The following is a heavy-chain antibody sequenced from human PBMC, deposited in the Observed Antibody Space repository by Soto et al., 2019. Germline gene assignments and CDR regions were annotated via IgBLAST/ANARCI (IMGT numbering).Heavy chain of an antibody. D-gene: IGHD3-3*01. V-gene: IGHV1-18*04. CDR2: ISAYNGNT. CDR1: GYTFTSYG. J-gene: IGHJ6*02. CDR3: ARDGNYECWSGDWSHLGYYGMDV. Sequence: GASVKVSCKASGYTFTSYGISWLRQAPGQGLEWMGWISAYNGNTNYAQKLQGRVTMTTDTSTSTAYMELRSLRSDDTAVYYCARDGNYECWSGDWSHLGYYGMDVWGQGTTVTVSS.